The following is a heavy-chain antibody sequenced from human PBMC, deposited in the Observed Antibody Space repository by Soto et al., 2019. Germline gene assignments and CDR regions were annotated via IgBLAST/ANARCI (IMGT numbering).Heavy chain of an antibody. V-gene: IGHV3-21*01. D-gene: IGHD2-2*02. J-gene: IGHJ4*02. CDR3: AKDVQYQLPYPYYFDY. CDR2: ISSSSSYI. CDR1: GFTFSSYS. Sequence: PGGSLRLSCAASGFTFSSYSMNWVRQAPGKGLEWVSSISSSSSYIYYADSVKGRFTISRDNAKNSLYLQMNSLRAEDTAVYSCAKDVQYQLPYPYYFDYWGQGTLVTVSS.